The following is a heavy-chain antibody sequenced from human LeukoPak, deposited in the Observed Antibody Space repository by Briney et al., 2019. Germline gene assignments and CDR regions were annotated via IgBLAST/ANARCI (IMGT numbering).Heavy chain of an antibody. Sequence: SETLSLTCTVSGGSISSSSYYWSWIRQPPGKGLEWIGYIYHSGSTYYNPSLKSRVTISVDRSKNQFSLRLSSVTAADTAVYYCARDVFRPGNYFDYWGQGTLVTVSS. V-gene: IGHV4-30-2*01. CDR2: IYHSGST. CDR1: GGSISSSSYY. D-gene: IGHD5/OR15-5a*01. J-gene: IGHJ4*02. CDR3: ARDVFRPGNYFDY.